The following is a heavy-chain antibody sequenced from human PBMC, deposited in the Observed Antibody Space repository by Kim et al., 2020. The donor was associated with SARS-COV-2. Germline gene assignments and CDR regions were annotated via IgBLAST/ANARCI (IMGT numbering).Heavy chain of an antibody. V-gene: IGHV6-1*01. CDR3: ARAPIVTGTTPLYYFDY. D-gene: IGHD1-7*01. CDR2: TYYRSKWYN. J-gene: IGHJ4*02. Sequence: SQTLSLTCAISGDSVSSNSAAWNWIRQSPSRGLEWLGRTYYRSKWYNDYAVSVKSRITINPDTSKNQFSLQLNSVTPEDTAVYYCARAPIVTGTTPLYYFDYWGQGTLVTVSS. CDR1: GDSVSSNSAA.